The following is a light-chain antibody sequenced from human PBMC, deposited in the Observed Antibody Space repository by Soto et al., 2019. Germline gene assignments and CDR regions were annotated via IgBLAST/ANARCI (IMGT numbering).Light chain of an antibody. Sequence: EIVLMQSPDTLSLSPGERATLSCRASETISSHYIAWYQQKPGQAPRLLIFGASTRATGIPDRFSGSWSGTDFTLTISRLEPEDFAVYYCQNCSDSPFTFGPGTKVDIK. CDR2: GAS. CDR3: QNCSDSPFT. V-gene: IGKV3-20*01. J-gene: IGKJ3*01. CDR1: ETISSHY.